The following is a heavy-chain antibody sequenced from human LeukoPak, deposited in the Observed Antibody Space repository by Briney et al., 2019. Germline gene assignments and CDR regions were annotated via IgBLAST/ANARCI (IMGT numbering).Heavy chain of an antibody. J-gene: IGHJ4*02. D-gene: IGHD1-26*01. V-gene: IGHV4-39*01. CDR1: GGSISSSSYY. CDR2: IYYSGST. Sequence: PSETLSLTCTVSGGSISSSSYYWGWIRQPPGKGLEWIGSIYYSGSTYYNPSLKSRVTISVDTSKNQFSLKLSSVTAADTAVYYCARRGLGATGSDYWGQGTLVTVSS. CDR3: ARRGLGATGSDY.